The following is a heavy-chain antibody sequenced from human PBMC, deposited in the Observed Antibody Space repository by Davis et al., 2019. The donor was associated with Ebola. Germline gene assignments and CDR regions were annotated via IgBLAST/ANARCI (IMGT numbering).Heavy chain of an antibody. J-gene: IGHJ4*02. CDR1: GGSISSSSYY. CDR2: IYYSGST. V-gene: IGHV4-39*01. Sequence: SETLSLTCTLSGGSISSSSYYWGWIRQPPGRGLEWIGSIYYSGSTYYNPSLKSRVTISVDTSKNQFSLKLSSVTAADTAVYYCARTYSSGWYRFDYWGQGTLVTVSS. D-gene: IGHD6-19*01. CDR3: ARTYSSGWYRFDY.